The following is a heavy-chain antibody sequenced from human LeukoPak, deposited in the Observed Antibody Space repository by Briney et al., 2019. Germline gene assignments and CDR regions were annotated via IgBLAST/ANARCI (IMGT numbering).Heavy chain of an antibody. CDR2: IYSGGDT. D-gene: IGHD3-22*01. V-gene: IGHV3-66*02. Sequence: QPGGSLRLSCAASGFTVSNMYMTWGRQAPGKVLGWVSVIYSGGDTYYAESGKGRFTIYRDNSKNSLYVQMNSLRAEDTAVYYCERDGVYYYDSSGYSHFDYWGQGTLVTVSS. J-gene: IGHJ4*02. CDR1: GFTVSNMY. CDR3: ERDGVYYYDSSGYSHFDY.